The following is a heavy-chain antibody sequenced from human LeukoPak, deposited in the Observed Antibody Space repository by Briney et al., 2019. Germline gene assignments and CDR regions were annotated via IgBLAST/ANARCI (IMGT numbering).Heavy chain of an antibody. J-gene: IGHJ4*02. V-gene: IGHV4-39*01. CDR3: AQSLAEIPAGMLQ. Sequence: PAVPLSLPCSVCGASVSSSTYYWGWIRRSPGRDLDWVWSIYHRGSTCYIPSRQSRATITLNASRNQYSLKLTSVTAAETAIYYSAQSLAEIPAGMLQWGLGTLVTVSS. D-gene: IGHD1-1*01. CDR2: IYHRGST. CDR1: GASVSSSTYY.